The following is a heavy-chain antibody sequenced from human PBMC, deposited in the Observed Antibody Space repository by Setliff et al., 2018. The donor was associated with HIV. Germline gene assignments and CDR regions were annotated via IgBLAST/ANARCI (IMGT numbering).Heavy chain of an antibody. D-gene: IGHD6-25*01. CDR3: ARTRPPSGLASAYFFDS. J-gene: IGHJ4*02. Sequence: SGPTLVNPTQTLTLTCTFSGFSLNTVGMCVSWIRQPPGKALEWLARIDWYDDKYYITSLKTRLTISKDTSKNQVVLTMTNMDPVDSGTYFCARTRPPSGLASAYFFDSWGQGTLVTVSS. CDR1: GFSLNTVGMC. CDR2: IDWYDDK. V-gene: IGHV2-70*11.